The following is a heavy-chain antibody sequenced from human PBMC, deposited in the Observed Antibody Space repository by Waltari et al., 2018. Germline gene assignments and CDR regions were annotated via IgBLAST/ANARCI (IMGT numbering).Heavy chain of an antibody. CDR2: IYYSGST. D-gene: IGHD6-13*01. CDR3: ARHIAAAGLYFDY. Sequence: QVQLQESGPGLVKPSETLSLTCTVSGGSISSYYWSWIRQPPGKGLEWIGYIYYSGSTNYNPSLKGRVTISVDPSKNQFSLKLSSVTAADTAVYYCARHIAAAGLYFDYWGQGTLVTVSS. V-gene: IGHV4-59*01. CDR1: GGSISSYY. J-gene: IGHJ4*02.